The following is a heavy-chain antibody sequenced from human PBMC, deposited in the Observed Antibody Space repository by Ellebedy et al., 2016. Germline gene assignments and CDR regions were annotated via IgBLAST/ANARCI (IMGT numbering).Heavy chain of an antibody. Sequence: GGSLRLSCAASGFTFSSYAMSWVRQAPGKGLEWVSAISGSGGSTYYADSVKGRFTISRDNSKNTLYLQMNSLRAEDTAVYYCAKVHPYYYDSSGYFPFDYWGQGTLVTVSS. V-gene: IGHV3-23*01. CDR3: AKVHPYYYDSSGYFPFDY. J-gene: IGHJ4*02. D-gene: IGHD3-22*01. CDR2: ISGSGGST. CDR1: GFTFSSYA.